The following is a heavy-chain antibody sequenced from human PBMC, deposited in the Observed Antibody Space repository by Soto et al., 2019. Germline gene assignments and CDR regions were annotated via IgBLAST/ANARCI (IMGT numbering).Heavy chain of an antibody. CDR1: GYTFSGHY. Sequence: VQLEQSGAEVKKPGASVKVSCKASGYTFSGHYMHWVRQAPGQAPEWMGWINPKTGGTKFAPKFQGRVTVTRDTAISTVYMEIFGLTSDDSAVYYCAKDGGPACTFDHWGLGTLVIVSS. CDR2: INPKTGGT. D-gene: IGHD2-8*01. CDR3: AKDGGPACTFDH. J-gene: IGHJ4*02. V-gene: IGHV1-2*02.